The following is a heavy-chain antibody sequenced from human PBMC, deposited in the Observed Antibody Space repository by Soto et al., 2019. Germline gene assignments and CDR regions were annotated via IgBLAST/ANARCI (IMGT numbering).Heavy chain of an antibody. CDR1: GFTFSSYG. CDR2: ISYDGSNK. J-gene: IGHJ5*02. D-gene: IGHD4-4*01. Sequence: QVQLVESGGGVVQPGRSLRLSCAASGFTFSSYGMHWVRQAPGKGLEWVAVISYDGSNKYYADSVKGRFTISRDNSXSTLYLQMNSLRAEDTAVYYCAKDRLRYCNSCWFDPWGQGTLVTVSS. V-gene: IGHV3-30*18. CDR3: AKDRLRYCNSCWFDP.